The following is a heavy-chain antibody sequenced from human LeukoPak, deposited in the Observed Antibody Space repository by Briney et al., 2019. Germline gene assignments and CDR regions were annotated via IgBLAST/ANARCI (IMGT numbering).Heavy chain of an antibody. CDR1: GFTFSSYT. J-gene: IGHJ4*02. CDR2: FTASGGNT. V-gene: IGHV3-23*01. Sequence: GGSLRLSCAASGFTFSSYTMSWVRQAPGKGLEWVSVFTASGGNTYYADPVKGRFTISRDNSKNTLDLQMNSLRAEDTAVYYCAKSQGSGYYNYFDYWGQGTLVTVSS. CDR3: AKSQGSGYYNYFDY. D-gene: IGHD3-22*01.